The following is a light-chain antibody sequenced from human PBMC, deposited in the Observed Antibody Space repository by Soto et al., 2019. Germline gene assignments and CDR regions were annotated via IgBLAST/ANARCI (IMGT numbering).Light chain of an antibody. V-gene: IGLV2-14*03. CDR3: TSFAPGRIYV. CDR2: EVS. CDR1: SNDIGTYDY. J-gene: IGLJ1*01. Sequence: QSALTQPISVSGSPGQSITISCTGNSNDIGTYDYVCWYQQHPGKAPRLIIYEVSHRFSGLSYRFSGSQSGNTAYLTISGLQAEDEGDYYCTSFAPGRIYVFGSGTKVTVL.